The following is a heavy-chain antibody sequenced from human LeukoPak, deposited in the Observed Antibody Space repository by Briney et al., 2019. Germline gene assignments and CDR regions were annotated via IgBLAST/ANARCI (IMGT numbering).Heavy chain of an antibody. Sequence: PSETLSLTCAVHGGSFSGYYWTWIRQPPGRGLEWIGEINHSGTTNYNPSLKSRVIISVDTSKNQFSLKLSSVTAADTAVYYCAMRSYANDYWGQGTLVTVSS. D-gene: IGHD1-26*01. CDR2: INHSGTT. V-gene: IGHV4-34*01. CDR3: AMRSYANDY. CDR1: GGSFSGYY. J-gene: IGHJ4*02.